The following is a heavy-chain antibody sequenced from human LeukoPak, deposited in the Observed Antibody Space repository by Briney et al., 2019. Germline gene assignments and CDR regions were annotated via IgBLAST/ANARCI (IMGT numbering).Heavy chain of an antibody. V-gene: IGHV4-59*11. D-gene: IGHD5-12*01. CDR3: ARFGYSGYDGIDY. J-gene: IGHJ4*02. Sequence: PSETLSLTCTVSGGSISGHYWSCIRQPPGKGLEWIGYIDYSGSTNYNPSLKSRVTISVDTSKNQFSLKLNFVTAADTAVYYCARFGYSGYDGIDYWGQGTLVTVSS. CDR1: GGSISGHY. CDR2: IDYSGST.